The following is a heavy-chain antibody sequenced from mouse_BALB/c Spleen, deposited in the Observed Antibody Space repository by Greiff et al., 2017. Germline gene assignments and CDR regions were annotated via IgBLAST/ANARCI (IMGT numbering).Heavy chain of an antibody. J-gene: IGHJ2*01. V-gene: IGHV5-17*02. CDR2: ISSGSSTI. CDR3: ARSGLRQDFDY. D-gene: IGHD1-2*01. CDR1: GFTFSSFG. Sequence: DVKLVESGGGLVQPGGSRKLSCAASGFTFSSFGMHWVRQAPEKGLEWVAYISSGSSTIYYADTVKGRFTISRDNPKNTLFLQMTSLRSEDTAMYYCARSGLRQDFDYWGQGTTLTVSS.